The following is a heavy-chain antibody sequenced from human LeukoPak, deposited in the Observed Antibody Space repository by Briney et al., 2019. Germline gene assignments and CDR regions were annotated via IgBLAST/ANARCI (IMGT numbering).Heavy chain of an antibody. Sequence: GGSLRLSCAASGFTFSSYSMNWVRQAPGKGLEWVSSISRGSSYIYYADSVKGRFTISRDNAKNTLYLQMNSLRAEDTAVYYCARILSSSHAFDIWGQGTMVTVSS. D-gene: IGHD6-13*01. CDR1: GFTFSSYS. J-gene: IGHJ3*02. CDR2: ISRGSSYI. V-gene: IGHV3-21*01. CDR3: ARILSSSHAFDI.